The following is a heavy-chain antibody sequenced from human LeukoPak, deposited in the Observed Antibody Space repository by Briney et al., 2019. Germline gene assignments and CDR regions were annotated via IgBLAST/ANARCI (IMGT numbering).Heavy chain of an antibody. CDR1: GYTFTNYG. Sequence: ASVKVSCKASGYTFTNYGITWVRQAPGQGLEWMGWRSAYNGNTKYAQTLQGRVTMTTGTSTSTAYMELRSLRSDDTAVYYCARDHSSSCQLFDYWGQGTLVIVSS. D-gene: IGHD6-13*01. CDR2: RSAYNGNT. V-gene: IGHV1-18*01. J-gene: IGHJ4*02. CDR3: ARDHSSSCQLFDY.